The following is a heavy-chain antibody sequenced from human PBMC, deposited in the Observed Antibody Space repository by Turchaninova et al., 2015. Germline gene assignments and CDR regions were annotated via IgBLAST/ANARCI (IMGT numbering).Heavy chain of an antibody. CDR3: AYNSSSWSIFDY. Sequence: QVQLVESGGGVVQPGGSLRLSCSASGFTFCSYGMHGVRQAPGKGMEWVAVIAYNGSNKYYADSVKCRFTISRDNSKNTLYLQMNSLRAEDTAVYYCAYNSSSWSIFDYWGQGTLVTVSS. CDR2: IAYNGSNK. CDR1: GFTFCSYG. V-gene: IGHV3-30*03. J-gene: IGHJ4*02. D-gene: IGHD6-13*01.